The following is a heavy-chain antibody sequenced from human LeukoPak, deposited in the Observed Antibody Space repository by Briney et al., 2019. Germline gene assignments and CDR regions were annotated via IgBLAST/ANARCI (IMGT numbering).Heavy chain of an antibody. Sequence: SETLSLTCTVSGDSINSGGFYWSWIRQHPGKGLEWIGYIYYGEITYYNPSLKGRVTISVDAPKNQFSLKVRSVTAADTAVYYCASNFGQNWGQGTLVTVSS. CDR2: IYYGEIT. CDR3: ASNFGQN. J-gene: IGHJ4*02. CDR1: GDSINSGGFY. V-gene: IGHV4-31*03. D-gene: IGHD3/OR15-3a*01.